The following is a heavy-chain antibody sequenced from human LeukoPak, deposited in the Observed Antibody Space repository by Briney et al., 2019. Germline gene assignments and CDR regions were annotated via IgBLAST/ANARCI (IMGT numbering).Heavy chain of an antibody. D-gene: IGHD3-3*01. Sequence: GGSLRLSCAASGFTFSSYAMHWVRQAPGKGLEWVAVISYDGSNKYYADSVKGRFTISRDNSKNTLYLQMNSLRAEDTAVYYCAREKGITIFGVVLHPYYCGMDVWGQRTTVTVSS. CDR2: ISYDGSNK. CDR1: GFTFSSYA. V-gene: IGHV3-30*04. CDR3: AREKGITIFGVVLHPYYCGMDV. J-gene: IGHJ6*02.